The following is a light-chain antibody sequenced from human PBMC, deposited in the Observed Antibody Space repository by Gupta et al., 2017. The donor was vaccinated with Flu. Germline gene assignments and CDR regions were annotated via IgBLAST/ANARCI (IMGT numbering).Light chain of an antibody. V-gene: IGKV1-5*03. J-gene: IGKJ1*01. Sequence: DIQMTQSPSTLSASVGDRVTITCRASQSISNWLAWYQQKPGKAPNLLIYKASTLESGVPSRFSGSGSGTEFTLTISSLQPDDFATYYCQQYSGDSRTFGQGTKVEIK. CDR1: QSISNW. CDR3: QQYSGDSRT. CDR2: KAS.